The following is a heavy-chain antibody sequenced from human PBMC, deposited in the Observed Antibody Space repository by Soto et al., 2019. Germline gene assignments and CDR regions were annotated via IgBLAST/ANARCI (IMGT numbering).Heavy chain of an antibody. Sequence: SETLSLTCSVSGGSIKNYYWNWIRQAPGKGLEWIGYIYYSGSTNYHPSLRGRVTISVYTSKNQCSLKLTSVTAADTAVYYCARDRGVWLRGWGFGLWGEGALVTVSS. J-gene: IGHJ5*02. D-gene: IGHD2-21*01. CDR1: GGSIKNYY. CDR3: ARDRGVWLRGWGFGL. CDR2: IYYSGST. V-gene: IGHV4-59*01.